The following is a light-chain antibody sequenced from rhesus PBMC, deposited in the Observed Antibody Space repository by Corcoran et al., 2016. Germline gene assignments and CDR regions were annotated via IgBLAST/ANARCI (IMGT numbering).Light chain of an antibody. CDR1: QSVGSY. V-gene: IGKV3-24*04. J-gene: IGKJ4*01. Sequence: ETVVTQSPATLSLSPGERATLSCRASQSVGSYLAWYQQKPGQAPRRLIYGASSRATGIPDRCSGSGSGTDFTLPISSLEPEDVGVYYCQQSSNLSPLTFGGGTKVEIK. CDR3: QQSSNLSPLT. CDR2: GAS.